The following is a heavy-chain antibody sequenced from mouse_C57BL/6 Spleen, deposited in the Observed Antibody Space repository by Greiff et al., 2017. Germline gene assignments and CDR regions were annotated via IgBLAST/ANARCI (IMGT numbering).Heavy chain of an antibody. V-gene: IGHV1-50*01. CDR3: ARRTVEGYFDV. CDR2: IDPSDSYT. CDR1: GYTFTSYW. D-gene: IGHD1-1*01. J-gene: IGHJ1*03. Sequence: QVQLQQPGAELVKPGASVKLSCQASGYTFTSYWMQWVKQRPGQGLEWIGEIDPSDSYTNYNQKFKGKATLTVDTSSSTAYMQLSSLTSEDSAVYYCARRTVEGYFDVWGTGTTVTVSS.